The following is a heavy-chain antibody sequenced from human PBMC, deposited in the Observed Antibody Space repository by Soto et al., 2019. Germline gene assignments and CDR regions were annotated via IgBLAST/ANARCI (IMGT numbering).Heavy chain of an antibody. CDR1: GYTFTSYG. V-gene: IGHV1-18*01. CDR2: ISAYNGNT. D-gene: IGHD3-22*01. CDR3: ARDYYYDSSGYYSS. Sequence: ASVKVSCKASGYTFTSYGISWVRQAPGPGLEWMGWISAYNGNTNYAQKLQGRVTITTDTSTSTAYMELRSLRSDDTAVYFCARDYYYDSSGYYSSWGQGTLVTVSS. J-gene: IGHJ5*02.